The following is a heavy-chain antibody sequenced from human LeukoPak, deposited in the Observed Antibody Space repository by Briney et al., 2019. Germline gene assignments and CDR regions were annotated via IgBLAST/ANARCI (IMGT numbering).Heavy chain of an antibody. CDR1: GGSISSSSYY. Sequence: SETLSLTCTVSGGSISSSSYYWGWIRQPPGKGLEWIGSTYYSGSTYYNPSLKSRVSISVDTSKNHFSLKLSSVTAADTAVYYCARQGYCSGGSCYSVPSLFDPWGQGTLVTVSS. CDR3: ARQGYCSGGSCYSVPSLFDP. V-gene: IGHV4-39*01. J-gene: IGHJ5*02. CDR2: TYYSGST. D-gene: IGHD2-15*01.